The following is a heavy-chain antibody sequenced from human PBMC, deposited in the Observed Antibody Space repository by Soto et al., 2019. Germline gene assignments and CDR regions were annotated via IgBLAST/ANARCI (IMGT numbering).Heavy chain of an antibody. CDR1: GFTFSNYA. J-gene: IGHJ4*02. CDR2: ISDSGGST. Sequence: GGSLRLSCAASGFTFSNYAMSWVRQAPRKGLEWVSSISDSGGSTYYADSVKGRFTISRDNSKNAVYLQMNSLRAEDTAVYYCARRAYGDYGYYFDYWGQGTLVTAPQ. D-gene: IGHD4-17*01. CDR3: ARRAYGDYGYYFDY. V-gene: IGHV3-23*01.